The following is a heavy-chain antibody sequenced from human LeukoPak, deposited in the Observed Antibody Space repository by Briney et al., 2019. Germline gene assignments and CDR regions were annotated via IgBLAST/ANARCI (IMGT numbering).Heavy chain of an antibody. V-gene: IGHV3-21*01. J-gene: IGHJ3*02. Sequence: GGSLRLSCAASGFTFSSYSMICVRHAPGEGLEWVSSITGTSSYIYYADSVKGRFTISRDNAKNSLFLQMNSLRAEDTAVYYCAREGYAGSWYSRAFDIWGQGTMVTVS. D-gene: IGHD6-13*01. CDR1: GFTFSSYS. CDR2: ITGTSSYI. CDR3: AREGYAGSWYSRAFDI.